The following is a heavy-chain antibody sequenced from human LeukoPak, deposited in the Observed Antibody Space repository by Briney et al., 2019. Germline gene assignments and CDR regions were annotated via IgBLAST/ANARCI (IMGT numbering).Heavy chain of an antibody. D-gene: IGHD6-19*01. J-gene: IGHJ4*02. CDR3: ARDGSSGWYLDY. CDR1: GGTFSSYA. CDR2: IIPIFGIA. Sequence: ASVKVSCKASGGTFSSYAISWVRQAPGQGLEWMGRIIPIFGIANYAQKFQGRVTITADKSTSTAYMELSSLRSEDTAVYYCARDGSSGWYLDYWGQGTLVTVSS. V-gene: IGHV1-69*04.